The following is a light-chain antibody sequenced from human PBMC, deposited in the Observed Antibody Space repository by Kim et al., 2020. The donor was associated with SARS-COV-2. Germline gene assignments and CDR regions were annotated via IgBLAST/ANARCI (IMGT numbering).Light chain of an antibody. CDR3: QQYNDWPPIT. CDR1: QSVSSN. Sequence: SPGESATPSCRASQSVSSNLAWYQQKPGQAPRLLIYGASTRATGIPARFSGSGSGTEFTLTISSLQSEDFAVYYCQQYNDWPPITFDQGTRLEIK. V-gene: IGKV3-15*01. CDR2: GAS. J-gene: IGKJ5*01.